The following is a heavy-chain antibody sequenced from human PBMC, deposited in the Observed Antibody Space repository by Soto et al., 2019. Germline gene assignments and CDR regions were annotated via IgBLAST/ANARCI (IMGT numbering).Heavy chain of an antibody. CDR1: GGSFSGYY. CDR2: INHSGST. CDR3: ARGTISRYGYFDY. Sequence: SETLSLTCAVYGGSFSGYYWSWIRQPPGKGLEWIGEINHSGSTNYNPSLKSRVTISVDTSKNQFSLKLSSVTAADTAVYYCARGTISRYGYFDYWGQGTLVTVS. V-gene: IGHV4-34*01. J-gene: IGHJ4*02. D-gene: IGHD5-18*01.